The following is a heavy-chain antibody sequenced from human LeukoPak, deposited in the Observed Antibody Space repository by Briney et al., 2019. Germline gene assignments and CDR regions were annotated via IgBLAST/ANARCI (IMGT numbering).Heavy chain of an antibody. V-gene: IGHV4-59*08. Sequence: SETLSLTCTVSGGSISSYYWSWIRQPPGKGLEWIGYIYYRGTTNYNPSLKSRVAISVDTSKNQFSLILNSVTAADTAVYYCARLQWLVPPGLRYFDLWGRGTLVSVSS. D-gene: IGHD6-19*01. CDR1: GGSISSYY. J-gene: IGHJ2*01. CDR3: ARLQWLVPPGLRYFDL. CDR2: IYYRGTT.